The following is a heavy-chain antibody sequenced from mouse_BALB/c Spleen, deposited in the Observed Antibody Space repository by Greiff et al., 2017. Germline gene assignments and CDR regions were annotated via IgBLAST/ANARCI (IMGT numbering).Heavy chain of an antibody. D-gene: IGHD2-12*01. V-gene: IGHV3-8*02. CDR3: ANTYSSWFAY. CDR1: GDSITSGY. J-gene: IGHJ3*01. Sequence: EVKLVESGPSLVKPSQTLSLTCSVTGDSITSGYWNWIRKFPGNKLEYMGYISYSGSTYYNPSLKSRISITRDTSKNQYYLQLNSVTTEDTATYYCANTYSSWFAYWGQGTLVTVSA. CDR2: ISYSGST.